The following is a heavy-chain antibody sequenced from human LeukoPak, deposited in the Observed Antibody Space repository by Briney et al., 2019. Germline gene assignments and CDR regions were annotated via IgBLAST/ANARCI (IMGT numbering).Heavy chain of an antibody. D-gene: IGHD3-16*01. V-gene: IGHV5-51*01. CDR2: IYPPDSDT. CDR3: ARLDDFTDYVYACDV. Sequence: LGESLKISCKGSGHSFTSYWIGWVRQMPGKGLEWMGIIYPPDSDTRYRPSFQGQVTISADKSTSTAYLQWSSLKASDTAMYYCARLDDFTDYVYACDVWGQGTMVTVSS. J-gene: IGHJ3*01. CDR1: GHSFTSYW.